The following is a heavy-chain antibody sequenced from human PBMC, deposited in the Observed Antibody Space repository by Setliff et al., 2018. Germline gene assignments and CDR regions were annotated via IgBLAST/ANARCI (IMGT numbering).Heavy chain of an antibody. CDR3: ARGILNDYVWGSYRYPIDSYHYYYYMDV. D-gene: IGHD3-16*02. CDR1: GGTFSSYG. Sequence: SVKVSCKASGGTFSSYGISWVRQAPGQGLEWMGGSIPMYRTTKYAQKFQGRVTVTTDEFTTTAYMELSSLRSEDTAVYFCARGILNDYVWGSYRYPIDSYHYYYYMDVWGQGTTVTVS. CDR2: SIPMYRTT. J-gene: IGHJ6*03. V-gene: IGHV1-69*05.